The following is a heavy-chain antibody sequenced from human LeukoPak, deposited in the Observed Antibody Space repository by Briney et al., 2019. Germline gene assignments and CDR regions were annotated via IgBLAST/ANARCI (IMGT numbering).Heavy chain of an antibody. CDR2: MNPNSGNT. Sequence: ASVKVSCKASGYTFTSYDINWVRQATGQGLEWMGWMNPNSGNTGYAQKFQGRVTMTRNTSISTAYMELSSLRSEDTAVYYCARITRLRYFDWLSTKNYYYYGMDVWGQGTTVTVSS. V-gene: IGHV1-8*01. J-gene: IGHJ6*02. CDR1: GYTFTSYD. CDR3: ARITRLRYFDWLSTKNYYYYGMDV. D-gene: IGHD3-9*01.